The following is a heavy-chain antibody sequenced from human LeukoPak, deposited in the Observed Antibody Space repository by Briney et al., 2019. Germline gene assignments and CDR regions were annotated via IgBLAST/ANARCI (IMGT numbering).Heavy chain of an antibody. CDR1: GGSISTYY. CDR2: IYTSGST. J-gene: IGHJ6*02. V-gene: IGHV4-4*07. Sequence: PSETLSLTCTVSGGSISTYYWSWIRQPAGKGLEWVGRIYTSGSTNYNPSLKSRVTMSVDTSKNQFSLKLSSVTAPDTAVYYCARDRRDYYYYGIDVWGQGTTVTVPS. CDR3: ARDRRDYYYYGIDV.